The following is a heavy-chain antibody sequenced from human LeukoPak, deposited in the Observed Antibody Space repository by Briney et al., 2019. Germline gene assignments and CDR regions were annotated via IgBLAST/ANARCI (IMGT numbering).Heavy chain of an antibody. V-gene: IGHV5-51*01. D-gene: IGHD2-15*01. CDR3: ARRGVVVAATPRYYYMDV. Sequence: GESLKISCKGSGYSFTSYWIGWVRQMPGKGLEWMGIIYPGDSDTRYSPSFQGQVTISADKSISTAYLQWSSLKASDTAMYYCARRGVVVAATPRYYYMDVWGKGTTVTVSS. CDR2: IYPGDSDT. CDR1: GYSFTSYW. J-gene: IGHJ6*03.